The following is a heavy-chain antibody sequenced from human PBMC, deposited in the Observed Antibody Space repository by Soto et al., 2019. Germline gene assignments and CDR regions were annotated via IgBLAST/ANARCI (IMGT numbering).Heavy chain of an antibody. V-gene: IGHV1-69*06. CDR1: GGTFSSYA. Sequence: GASVKVSCKASGGTFSSYAISWVRQAPGQGLEWMGGIIPIFGTANYAQKFQGRVTITADKSTSTAYMELSSLRSEDTAVYYCARTSGSYYYYGMDVWGQGTTVTVSS. CDR3: ARTSGSYYYYGMDV. J-gene: IGHJ6*02. D-gene: IGHD1-26*01. CDR2: IIPIFGTA.